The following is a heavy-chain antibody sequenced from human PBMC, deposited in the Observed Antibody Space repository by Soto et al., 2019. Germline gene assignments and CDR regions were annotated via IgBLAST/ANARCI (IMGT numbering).Heavy chain of an antibody. CDR3: ARGRGTMVRRGYGMDV. Sequence: SETLSLTCAVYGGSFSGYYWSWIRQPPGKGLEWIGEINHSGSTNYNPSLKSRVTISVDTSKNQFSLKLSSVTAADTAVYYCARGRGTMVRRGYGMDVWGQGTTVTVSS. CDR2: INHSGST. CDR1: GGSFSGYY. J-gene: IGHJ6*02. D-gene: IGHD3-10*01. V-gene: IGHV4-34*01.